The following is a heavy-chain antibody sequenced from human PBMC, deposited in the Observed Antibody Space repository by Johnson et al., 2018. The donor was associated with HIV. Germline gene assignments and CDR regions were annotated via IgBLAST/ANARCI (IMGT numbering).Heavy chain of an antibody. J-gene: IGHJ3*02. CDR3: ARASNYYDSFGYYRRGGGSDI. D-gene: IGHD3-22*01. V-gene: IGHV3-20*04. Sequence: VQLVESGGGVVRPWGSLRLSCAASGFSFDDYDMSCVRQAPGKGLEWVSGIYWTGGRTSYADSVKGRFTISRDNAKNSLYLQMNNVRAEDTALYFCARASNYYDSFGYYRRGGGSDIWGQGTMVTVSS. CDR1: GFSFDDYD. CDR2: IYWTGGRT.